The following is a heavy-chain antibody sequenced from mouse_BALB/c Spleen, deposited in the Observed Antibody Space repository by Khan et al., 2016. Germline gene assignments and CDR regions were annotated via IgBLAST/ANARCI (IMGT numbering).Heavy chain of an antibody. J-gene: IGHJ2*01. Sequence: QIQLVQSGPELKKPGETVKISCKASGYTFTDYSIHWVKQAPGKGLKWMGWINTETAESTFTDGFKGRFALSLEASATTAFLQINSLTNEDTATYFCARRWLPLDFGGQCTTLTVSS. CDR2: INTETAES. CDR3: ARRWLPLDF. V-gene: IGHV9-2-1*01. CDR1: GYTFTDYS. D-gene: IGHD2-2*01.